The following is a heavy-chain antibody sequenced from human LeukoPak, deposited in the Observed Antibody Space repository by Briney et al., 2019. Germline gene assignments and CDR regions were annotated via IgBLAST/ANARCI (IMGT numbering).Heavy chain of an antibody. V-gene: IGHV3-23*01. CDR3: AREFSGTDAFDI. CDR2: ISGSGYSA. Sequence: PGGSLRLSCGASGFTFTSYAMSWVRQAPGKGLEWVSAISGSGYSAYYADSVKGRFTISRDNSKNTVNLQMNSLRAEDTAVYYCAREFSGTDAFDIWGQGTMVTVSS. J-gene: IGHJ3*02. CDR1: GFTFTSYA.